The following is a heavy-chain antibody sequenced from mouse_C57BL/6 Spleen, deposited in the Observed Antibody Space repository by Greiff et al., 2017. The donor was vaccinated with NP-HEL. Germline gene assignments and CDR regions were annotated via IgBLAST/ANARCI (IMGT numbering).Heavy chain of an antibody. D-gene: IGHD1-1*01. CDR1: GFTFSSYA. CDR3: ARRGVAYYFDY. CDR2: ISDGGSYT. Sequence: EVKLVESGGGLVKPGGSLKLSCAASGFTFSSYAMSWVRQTPEKRLEWVATISDGGSYTYYPDNVKGRFTISRDNAKNNLYLQMSHLKSEDTAMYYCARRGVAYYFDYWGQGTTLTVSS. V-gene: IGHV5-4*03. J-gene: IGHJ2*01.